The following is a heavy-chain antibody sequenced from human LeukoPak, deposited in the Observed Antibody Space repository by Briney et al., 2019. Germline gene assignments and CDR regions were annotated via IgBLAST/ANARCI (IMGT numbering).Heavy chain of an antibody. V-gene: IGHV3-23*01. J-gene: IGHJ4*02. CDR2: ISGSGDTT. CDR1: GFTLSDYA. Sequence: PGGSLRLSCTASGFTLSDYAMGWVRQAPGKGLEWVSAISGSGDTTYYADSVKGRFTISRDNSKNTLYLQMNSLRAEDTAVYYCAKACTGGSCCCIDYWGQGTLVTVSS. D-gene: IGHD2-15*01. CDR3: AKACTGGSCCCIDY.